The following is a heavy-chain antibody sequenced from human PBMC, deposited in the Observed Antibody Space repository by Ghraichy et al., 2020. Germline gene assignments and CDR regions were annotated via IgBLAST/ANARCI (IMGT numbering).Heavy chain of an antibody. CDR3: ARRGYDFWSGYYSGDYYYYMDV. Sequence: GGSLRLSCAASGFTFSSYWMSWVRQAPGKGLEWVANIKQDGSEKYYVDSVKGRFTISRDNAKNSLYLQMNSLRAEDTAVYYCARRGYDFWSGYYSGDYYYYMDVWGKGTTVTVSS. CDR2: IKQDGSEK. CDR1: GFTFSSYW. V-gene: IGHV3-7*01. J-gene: IGHJ6*03. D-gene: IGHD3-3*01.